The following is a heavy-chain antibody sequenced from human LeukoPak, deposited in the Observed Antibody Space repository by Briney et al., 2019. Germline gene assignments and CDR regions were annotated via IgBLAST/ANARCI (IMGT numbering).Heavy chain of an antibody. J-gene: IGHJ6*03. V-gene: IGHV1-46*01. D-gene: IGHD6-13*01. CDR3: ARGVGRIAAAGTRYYYYYMDV. CDR1: GYTFTSYY. CDR2: INPSGGST. Sequence: GASVKVSCKASGYTFTSYYMHWVRQAPGQGLEWMGIINPSGGSTSYAQKFQGRVTMTRDTSTSTVYMELSSLRSEDTAVYYCARGVGRIAAAGTRYYYYYMDVWGKGTTVTVSS.